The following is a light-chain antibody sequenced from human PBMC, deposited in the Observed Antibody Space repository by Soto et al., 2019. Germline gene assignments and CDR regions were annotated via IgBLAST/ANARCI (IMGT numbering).Light chain of an antibody. J-gene: IGLJ3*02. Sequence: QSALTQPRSVSGSPGQSVTISCTGTSSDVGGYNYVSWYQQHPGKAPKLMIYDVSKRPSGVPDRFSGSKSGNTASLTISGLQAEDAADYYCCSYAGRYSWVFGGGTKVTVL. V-gene: IGLV2-11*01. CDR1: SSDVGGYNY. CDR2: DVS. CDR3: CSYAGRYSWV.